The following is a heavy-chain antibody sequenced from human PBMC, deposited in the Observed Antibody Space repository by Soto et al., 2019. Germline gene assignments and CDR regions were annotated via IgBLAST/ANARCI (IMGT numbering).Heavy chain of an antibody. J-gene: IGHJ4*02. CDR2: ISYDGSNK. CDR1: GFTFSSYA. D-gene: IGHD5-12*01. V-gene: IGHV3-30-3*01. Sequence: GGSLRLSCAASGFTFSSYAMHWVRQAPGKGLEWVAVISYDGSNKYYADSVEGRFTISRDNSKNTLYLQMNSLRAEDTAVYYCARDKYSGYDLYYWRQGTLVTVSS. CDR3: ARDKYSGYDLYY.